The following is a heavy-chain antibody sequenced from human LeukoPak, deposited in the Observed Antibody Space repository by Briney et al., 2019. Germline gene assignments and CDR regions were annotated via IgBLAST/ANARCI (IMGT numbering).Heavy chain of an antibody. Sequence: PSQTLSLTCAVSGGSISSGGYSWSWIRQPPGKGLEWIGYIYYSGSTNYNPSLKSRVTISVDTSKNQFSLKLSSVTAADTAVYYCASLDILTGYEIDYWGQGTLVTVSS. D-gene: IGHD3-9*01. J-gene: IGHJ4*02. V-gene: IGHV4-61*08. CDR3: ASLDILTGYEIDY. CDR1: GGSISSGGYS. CDR2: IYYSGST.